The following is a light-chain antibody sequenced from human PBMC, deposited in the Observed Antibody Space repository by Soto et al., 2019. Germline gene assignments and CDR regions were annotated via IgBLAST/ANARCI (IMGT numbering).Light chain of an antibody. CDR1: SSDVGAYKY. Sequence: QSVLTQPPSASGSPGQSVTISCTGTSSDVGAYKYVSWYQQYPGKAPKLMIYEVSRRPSGVPDRFSGSKSGNTASLTVSGLQAEDEADYYCTSYAGRNIWVFGGGTKLTVL. J-gene: IGLJ3*02. CDR3: TSYAGRNIWV. CDR2: EVS. V-gene: IGLV2-8*01.